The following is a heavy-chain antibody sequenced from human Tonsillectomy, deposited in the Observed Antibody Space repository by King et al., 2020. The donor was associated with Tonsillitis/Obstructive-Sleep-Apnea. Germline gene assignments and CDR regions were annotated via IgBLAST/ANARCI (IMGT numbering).Heavy chain of an antibody. Sequence: VQLVESGGGLVPPGGSLRLSCEASGFTFSNYAMTWVRQAPGKGLEWVSAISGTGGSTYYADSMQGRFTISRDNSKNTLYLQMNSLRAEDTAVYYCAKDKYSGYDTDFDYWGQGTLVTVSS. CDR3: AKDKYSGYDTDFDY. V-gene: IGHV3-23*04. J-gene: IGHJ4*02. CDR1: GFTFSNYA. D-gene: IGHD5-12*01. CDR2: ISGTGGST.